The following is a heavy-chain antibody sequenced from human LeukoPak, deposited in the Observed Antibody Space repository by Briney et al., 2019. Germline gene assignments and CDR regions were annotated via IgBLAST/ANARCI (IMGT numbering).Heavy chain of an antibody. J-gene: IGHJ4*02. CDR3: ARQREWLLPFDY. V-gene: IGHV4-31*03. Sequence: SQTLSLTCTVSGGSISSGGYYWSWIRQHPGKGLEWIGYIYYSGSTYYNPSLKSRVTISVDTSKNQFSLKLGSVTAADTAVYYCARQREWLLPFDYWGQGTLVTVSS. CDR2: IYYSGST. CDR1: GGSISSGGYY. D-gene: IGHD3-3*01.